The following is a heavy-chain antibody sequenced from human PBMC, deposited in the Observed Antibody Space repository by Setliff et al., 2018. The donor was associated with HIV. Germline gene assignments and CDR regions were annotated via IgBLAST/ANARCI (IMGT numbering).Heavy chain of an antibody. CDR1: GYNFTSLW. V-gene: IGHV5-51*01. Sequence: GESLKISCKTSGYNFTSLWIGWVRQIPGKGLEWMGVIFPDDSDTRVSPPFQGQVTISADKSISTAYLQWSSLKASDTAMYYCIRQSLAAVTTTRVLDWVAGDWGQGTQVTVSS. D-gene: IGHD3-9*01. CDR3: IRQSLAAVTTTRVLDWVAGD. J-gene: IGHJ4*02. CDR2: IFPDDSDT.